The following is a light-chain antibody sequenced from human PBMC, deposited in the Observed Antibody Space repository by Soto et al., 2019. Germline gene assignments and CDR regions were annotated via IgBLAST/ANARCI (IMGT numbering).Light chain of an antibody. J-gene: IGKJ1*01. CDR2: GAS. V-gene: IGKV3-11*01. CDR3: QQRSNWPRT. CDR1: QSVGSR. Sequence: EIVMTQSPASLSVSPGERATLSCKATQSVGSRLAWYQQKPGQAPRLLIYGASSRATGIPDRFTGSGSGTDCTLTISSLEPEDFAVYYCQQRSNWPRTLVQGTKVDIK.